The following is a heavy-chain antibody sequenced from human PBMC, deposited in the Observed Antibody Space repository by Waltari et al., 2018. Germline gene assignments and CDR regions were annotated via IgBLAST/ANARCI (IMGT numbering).Heavy chain of an antibody. CDR3: VRERTGFGVGQVVNGLDV. D-gene: IGHD3-3*01. V-gene: IGHV3-9*01. Sequence: EVQLVESGGGLVRTGMSLTLSCAASGFNFDEYAFHWVRQGPGRGLEWVLSISWKSLFLVYADAVKCRFTISRDNAKSTLFLEMNSLRGDDTAKYFCVRERTGFGVGQVVNGLDVWGQGTTVTVSS. CDR1: GFNFDEYA. J-gene: IGHJ6*02. CDR2: ISWKSLFL.